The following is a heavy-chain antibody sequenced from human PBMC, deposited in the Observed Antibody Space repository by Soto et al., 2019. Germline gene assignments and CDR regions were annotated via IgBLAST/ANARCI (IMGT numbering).Heavy chain of an antibody. Sequence: QVQLVESGGGVVQPGRSLRLSCAASGFTLSSYGMHWVRQAPGKGLEWVAIIWNDESNKYYAASVKGRFAISRDISKNTVYLQMNSLRDVDRAVYYCAGEGGSGTPYCGMDVWGQGTTVTVSS. V-gene: IGHV3-33*01. D-gene: IGHD3-16*01. CDR1: GFTLSSYG. CDR3: AGEGGSGTPYCGMDV. CDR2: IWNDESNK. J-gene: IGHJ6*02.